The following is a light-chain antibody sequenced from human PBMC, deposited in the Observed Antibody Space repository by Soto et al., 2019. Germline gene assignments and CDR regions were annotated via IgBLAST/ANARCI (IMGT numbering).Light chain of an antibody. J-gene: IGLJ2*01. CDR1: SSDVGGYNY. V-gene: IGLV2-14*01. CDR3: SSYTSSSTLV. CDR2: DVS. Sequence: QSALTQPASVSGSPGQSITISYTGTSSDVGGYNYVSWYQQHPGKAPKLMIYDVSNRPSGVSNRFSGSKSGNTASLTISGLQAEDEAGYYCSSYTSSSTLVFGGGTKLTVL.